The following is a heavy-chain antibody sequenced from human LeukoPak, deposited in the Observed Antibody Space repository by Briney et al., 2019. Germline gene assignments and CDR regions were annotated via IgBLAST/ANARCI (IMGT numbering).Heavy chain of an antibody. Sequence: SETLSLTCTVSGGSISSYYWSWIRQPPGKGLEWIGYIYYSGSTNYNPSLKSRVTISVDTSKNQFSLKLSSVTAADTAVYYCARYSRGALGYYYYYGMDVWGQGTTVTVSS. CDR2: IYYSGST. D-gene: IGHD6-13*01. V-gene: IGHV4-59*08. CDR1: GGSISSYY. J-gene: IGHJ6*02. CDR3: ARYSRGALGYYYYYGMDV.